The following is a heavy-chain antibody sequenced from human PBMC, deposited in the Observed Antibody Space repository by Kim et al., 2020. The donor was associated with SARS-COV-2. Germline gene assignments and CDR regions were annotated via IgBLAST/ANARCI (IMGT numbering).Heavy chain of an antibody. CDR3: AGGYCTNGVCSNRGPYYYGMDV. CDR1: GGTFSSYA. CDR2: IIPIFGTA. Sequence: SVKVSCKASGGTFSSYAISWVRQAPGQGLEWMGGIIPIFGTANYAQKFQGRVTITADESTSTAYMELSSLRSEDTAVYYCAGGYCTNGVCSNRGPYYYGMDVWGQGTTVTVSS. D-gene: IGHD2-8*01. J-gene: IGHJ6*02. V-gene: IGHV1-69*13.